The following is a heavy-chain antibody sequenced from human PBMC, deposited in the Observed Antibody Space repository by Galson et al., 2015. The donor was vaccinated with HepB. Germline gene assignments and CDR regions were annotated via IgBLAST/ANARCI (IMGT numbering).Heavy chain of an antibody. V-gene: IGHV3-30-3*01. J-gene: IGHJ4*02. CDR1: GFTFSSYA. D-gene: IGHD3-10*01. CDR3: ARDCLQGVWFGGNGY. CDR2: ISYDGSNK. Sequence: SLRLSCAASGFTFSSYAMHWVRQAPGKGLEWVAVISYDGSNKYYADSVKGRFTISRDNSKNTLYLQMNSLRAEDTAVYYCARDCLQGVWFGGNGYWGQGTLVTVSS.